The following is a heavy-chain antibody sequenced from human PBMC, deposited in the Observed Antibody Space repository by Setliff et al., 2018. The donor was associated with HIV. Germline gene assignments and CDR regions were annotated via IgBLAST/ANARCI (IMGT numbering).Heavy chain of an antibody. J-gene: IGHJ4*02. CDR2: VYYGGIT. Sequence: SQTLSLTCTVSGVATDSNYWTWIRQSPGKGLEWIGYVYYGGITNYSPSLKSRVSISIDTSKNQFYLNLGSVTTADTAVYFCARGIRTAAAPTFDHWGQGALVTVSS. D-gene: IGHD6-13*01. CDR3: ARGIRTAAAPTFDH. V-gene: IGHV4-59*01. CDR1: GVATDSNY.